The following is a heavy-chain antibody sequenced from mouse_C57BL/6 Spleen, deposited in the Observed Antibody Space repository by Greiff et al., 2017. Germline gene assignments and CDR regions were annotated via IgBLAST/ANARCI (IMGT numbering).Heavy chain of an antibody. CDR1: GFTFSSYA. V-gene: IGHV5-9-1*02. D-gene: IGHD1-1*01. J-gene: IGHJ1*03. Sequence: EVKLVESGEGLVKPGGSLKLSCAASGFTFSSYAMSWVRQTPEKRLEWVAYISSGGDYIYYADTVKGRFTISRDNARNTLYLQMSSLKSEDTAMYYCTRDSYYGSTSYWYFDVWGTGTTVTVSS. CDR2: ISSGGDYI. CDR3: TRDSYYGSTSYWYFDV.